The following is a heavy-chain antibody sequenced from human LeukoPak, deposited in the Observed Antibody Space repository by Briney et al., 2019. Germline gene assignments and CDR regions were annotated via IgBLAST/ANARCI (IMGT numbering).Heavy chain of an antibody. CDR2: IYYSGST. J-gene: IGHJ4*02. Sequence: SETLSLTCTVSGGSISSSSYYWGWIRQPPGKGLEWIGSIYYSGSTYYNPSLKSRVTISVAMSKNQFSLKLSSVTAADTAVYYCARGIGYYDSSGYIPYFDYWGQGTLVTVSS. CDR1: GGSISSSSYY. CDR3: ARGIGYYDSSGYIPYFDY. V-gene: IGHV4-39*07. D-gene: IGHD3-22*01.